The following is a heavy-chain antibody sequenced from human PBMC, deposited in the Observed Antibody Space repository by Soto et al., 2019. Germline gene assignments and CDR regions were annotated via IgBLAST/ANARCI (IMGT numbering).Heavy chain of an antibody. J-gene: IGHJ4*02. CDR1: GFTFSSYA. CDR2: ISGRGGST. Sequence: GGSLRLSCAASGFTFSSYAMSWVRQAPGKGLEWVSAISGRGGSTYYADSVKGRFTISRDNSKNTLYLQMNSLSAEDTAVYYCAKDHTVVVPAAIVYWGQGTLVTVSS. D-gene: IGHD2-2*01. CDR3: AKDHTVVVPAAIVY. V-gene: IGHV3-23*01.